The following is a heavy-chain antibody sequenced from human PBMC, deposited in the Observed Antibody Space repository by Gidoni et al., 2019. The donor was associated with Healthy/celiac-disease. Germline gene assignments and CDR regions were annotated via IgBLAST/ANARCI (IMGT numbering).Heavy chain of an antibody. CDR1: GFTFADYA. CDR3: AKISTKQHLAAADY. D-gene: IGHD6-13*01. J-gene: IGHJ4*02. CDR2: ISWNSGSI. V-gene: IGHV3-9*01. Sequence: EVQLVESGGGLVQPGRSLRLSCAASGFTFADYAMHWVRQAPGKGLGWVSGISWNSGSIGYADSVKGRFTISRDNAKNSLYLQMNSLSAEDTALYYCAKISTKQHLAAADYWGQGTLVTVSS.